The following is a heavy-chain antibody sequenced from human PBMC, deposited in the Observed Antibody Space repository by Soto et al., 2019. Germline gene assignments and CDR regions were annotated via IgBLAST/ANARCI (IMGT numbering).Heavy chain of an antibody. D-gene: IGHD2-8*01. CDR2: ISGSGDTS. CDR1: GFPFSSYA. V-gene: IGHV3-23*01. J-gene: IGHJ1*01. CDR3: EKDRPNEKHNSIDS. Sequence: GGSLRLSCGASGFPFSSYAMSWVRQAPGKGLEWVSVISGSGDTSVYANSVEGRFTISRANSKNTLYLQMNSLSAQDTAVYYCEKDRPNEKHNSIDSWAQGAQVTVS.